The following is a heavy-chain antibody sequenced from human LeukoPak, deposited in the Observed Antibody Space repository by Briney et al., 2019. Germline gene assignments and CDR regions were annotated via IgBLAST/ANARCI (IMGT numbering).Heavy chain of an antibody. CDR1: GFTFSSSG. CDR2: IRYDGSGK. Sequence: GGSLRLSCAASGFTFSSSGMHWVRQAPGKGLEWVAFIRYDGSGKYCADSVKGRFTISRDSAKNSLFLQMNSLRAEDTAVYYCARDSTVTPFDYWGQGTLVTVSS. D-gene: IGHD4-17*01. J-gene: IGHJ4*02. CDR3: ARDSTVTPFDY. V-gene: IGHV3-30*02.